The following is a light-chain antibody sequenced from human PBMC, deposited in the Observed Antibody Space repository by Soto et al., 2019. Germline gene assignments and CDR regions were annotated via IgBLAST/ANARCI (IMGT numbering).Light chain of an antibody. Sequence: EILMTQSPATRSVSPGERATLSCRASQSVSVYLAWYQQKPGQAPRLLIYDASNRETGIPARFSGSGSGTEFTLTISSLEPEDFAVYYCQQRSNWPITFGQGTRLEIK. CDR3: QQRSNWPIT. V-gene: IGKV3-11*01. CDR1: QSVSVY. CDR2: DAS. J-gene: IGKJ5*01.